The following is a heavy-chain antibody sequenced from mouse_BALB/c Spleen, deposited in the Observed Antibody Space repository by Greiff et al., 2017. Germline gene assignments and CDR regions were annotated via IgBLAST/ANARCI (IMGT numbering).Heavy chain of an antibody. CDR2: IYPGDGDT. J-gene: IGHJ3*01. CDR3: AGGEELVPFAC. Sequence: VQLQQSGAGLVRPGTSVKISCKASGYTFTNYWLGWVQQTPGHGLEWIGDIYPGDGDTNYNGKFKGKVTLTADKTSSTAYMQLSSLTSEDSAVYYCAGGEELVPFACWGQGTLVTVSA. D-gene: IGHD4-1*01. V-gene: IGHV1-63*01. CDR1: GYTFTNYW.